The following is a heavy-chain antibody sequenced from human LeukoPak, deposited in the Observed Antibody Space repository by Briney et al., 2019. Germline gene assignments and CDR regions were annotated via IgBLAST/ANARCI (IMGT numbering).Heavy chain of an antibody. Sequence: PGGSLRLSCAASGFIFSNDAMHWVRQAPGKGLEWVAVIWYDGSNKYYADSVKGRFTISRDNSKNTLYLQMNSLRAEDTAVYYCARERWGRSYDVSYFDYWGQGTLVTVSS. V-gene: IGHV3-33*01. J-gene: IGHJ4*02. CDR1: GFIFSNDA. CDR2: IWYDGSNK. D-gene: IGHD1-26*01. CDR3: ARERWGRSYDVSYFDY.